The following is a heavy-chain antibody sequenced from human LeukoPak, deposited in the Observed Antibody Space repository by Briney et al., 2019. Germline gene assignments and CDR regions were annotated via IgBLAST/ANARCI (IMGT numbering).Heavy chain of an antibody. CDR3: AKAVYYYDSSGYSPPHFDY. D-gene: IGHD3-22*01. CDR1: GFTFDDYA. CDR2: ISWNSGSI. Sequence: QPGRSLRLSCAASGFTFDDYAMHWVRQAPGKGLEWVSGISWNSGSIGYADSVKGRFTISRDNAKNSLYLQMNSLRAEDTALYYCAKAVYYYDSSGYSPPHFDYWGQGTLVTVPS. J-gene: IGHJ4*02. V-gene: IGHV3-9*01.